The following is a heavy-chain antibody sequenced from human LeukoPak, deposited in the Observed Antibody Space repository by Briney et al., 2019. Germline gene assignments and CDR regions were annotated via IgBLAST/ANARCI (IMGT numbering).Heavy chain of an antibody. J-gene: IGHJ5*02. V-gene: IGHV4-34*01. CDR2: VSHSGSS. D-gene: IGHD4-23*01. CDR1: GGPFRGFF. Sequence: SETLSLTCAVYGGPFRGFFWSWIRQAPGKGLEWIGEVSHSGSSNYNPSLKSRINISLDTSKSQFSLRLTSVTAADTAVYYCARGIFYGGRDQYIWLDLWGQGTLVTVSS. CDR3: ARGIFYGGRDQYIWLDL.